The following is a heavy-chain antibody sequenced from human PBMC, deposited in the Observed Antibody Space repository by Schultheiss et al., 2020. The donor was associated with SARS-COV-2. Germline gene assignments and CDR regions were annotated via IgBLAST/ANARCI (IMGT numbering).Heavy chain of an antibody. CDR1: GGSISSYY. V-gene: IGHV4-59*01. CDR3: ARAMYSSGWYDY. D-gene: IGHD6-19*01. CDR2: INHSGRT. Sequence: SETLSLTCTVSGGSISSYYWSWIRQPPGKGLEWIGEINHSGRTNYNPSLKSRVTMSVDTSKNQFSLKLSSVTAADTAVYYCARAMYSSGWYDYWGQGTLVTVSS. J-gene: IGHJ4*02.